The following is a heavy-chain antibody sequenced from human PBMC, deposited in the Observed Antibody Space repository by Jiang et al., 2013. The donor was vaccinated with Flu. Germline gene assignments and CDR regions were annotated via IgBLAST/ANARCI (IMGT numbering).Heavy chain of an antibody. J-gene: IGHJ4*02. V-gene: IGHV1-2*04. CDR2: INPNSGGT. CDR1: GYTFTGYY. D-gene: IGHD3-3*01. CDR3: AKDGGVTISGVAMSLDH. Sequence: QLVESGAEVKKPGASVKVSCKASGYTFTGYYMHWVRQAPGQGLEWMGWINPNSGGTNYAQKFQGWVTMTRDTSISTAYMELSRLRSDDTAVYYCAKDGGVTISGVAMSLDHWGQGVLVTVSS.